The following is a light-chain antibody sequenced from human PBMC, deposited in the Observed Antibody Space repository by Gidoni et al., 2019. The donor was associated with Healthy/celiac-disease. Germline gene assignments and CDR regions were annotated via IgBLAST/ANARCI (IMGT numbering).Light chain of an antibody. Sequence: DIQMTQSPSTLSASVGDRVTITCRPSQSVSSWLAWYQQKPGKAPQLLIYDASTLESGVPSRFSGSGSGTEFTLTISRLQPDDFATYYCQQYNSFLTFGGGTKVEIK. J-gene: IGKJ4*01. CDR3: QQYNSFLT. V-gene: IGKV1-5*01. CDR1: QSVSSW. CDR2: DAS.